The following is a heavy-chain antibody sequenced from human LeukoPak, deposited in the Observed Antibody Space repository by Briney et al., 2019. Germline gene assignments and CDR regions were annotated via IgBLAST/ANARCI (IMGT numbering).Heavy chain of an antibody. CDR2: IYSNGHI. J-gene: IGHJ4*02. CDR3: ARRHYGSGNIDS. D-gene: IGHD3-10*01. Sequence: SETLSLTCSVSSDSITSSSYLWVWVRQPPGKGLEWIGDIYSNGHISYNPSLKSRAAISVDTSKNQFSLNLNSVTAADTALYYCARRHYGSGNIDSWGQGTQVTVSS. V-gene: IGHV4-39*01. CDR1: SDSITSSSYL.